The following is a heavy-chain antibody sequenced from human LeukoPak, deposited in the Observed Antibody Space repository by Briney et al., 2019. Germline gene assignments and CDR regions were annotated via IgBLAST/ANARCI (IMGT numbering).Heavy chain of an antibody. D-gene: IGHD4-17*01. V-gene: IGHV3-48*03. Sequence: PGGSLRLSCAASGFTFSNYEMNWVRQAPGKGLEWVSYITSSGSIMYYPDSVKGRFTISRDNAKNSLYRQMNSLRAEDTAVYYCAREGDYGDSDYWGQGTLVTVSS. J-gene: IGHJ4*02. CDR2: ITSSGSIM. CDR1: GFTFSNYE. CDR3: AREGDYGDSDY.